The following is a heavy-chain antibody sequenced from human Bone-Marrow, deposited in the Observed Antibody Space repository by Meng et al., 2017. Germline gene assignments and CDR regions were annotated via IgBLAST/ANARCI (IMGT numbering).Heavy chain of an antibody. D-gene: IGHD3-16*01. CDR2: INPKSGDT. Sequence: ASVKVSCKPSGYNFPDYYIHWVRRAPGQGLEWMGRINPKSGDTHYAQKFQARVTMTGDTSISTAYMELSGLRSDDTAMYYCARIVLGDDLLPAGFYYYYGMDVWGQGTTVTVSS. V-gene: IGHV1-2*06. CDR1: GYNFPDYY. CDR3: ARIVLGDDLLPAGFYYYYGMDV. J-gene: IGHJ6*02.